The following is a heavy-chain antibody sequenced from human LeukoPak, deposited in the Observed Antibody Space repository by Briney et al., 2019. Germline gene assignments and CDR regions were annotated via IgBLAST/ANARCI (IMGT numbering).Heavy chain of an antibody. CDR1: GGSVSSGSYY. CDR3: ARGSRGYSYG. D-gene: IGHD5-18*01. Sequence: SETLSLTCTVSGGSVSSGSYYWSWIRQPPGTGLEWIGYIYYSGSTNHNPSLKSRVTISVDTSKNQFSLKLSSVTAADTAVYYCARGSRGYSYGWGQGTLVTVSS. CDR2: IYYSGST. V-gene: IGHV4-61*01. J-gene: IGHJ4*02.